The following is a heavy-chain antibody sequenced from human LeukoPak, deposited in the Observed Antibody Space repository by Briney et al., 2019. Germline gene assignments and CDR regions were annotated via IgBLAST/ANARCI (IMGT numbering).Heavy chain of an antibody. Sequence: GGSLRLSCAASEFTFSTYAMNWVRQAPGKGLEWVANIKQDGSEKYYVDSVKGRFTISRDNAKNSLYLQMNSLRAEDTAVYYCARNVAFDIWGQGTMVTVSS. CDR2: IKQDGSEK. V-gene: IGHV3-7*01. CDR3: ARNVAFDI. CDR1: EFTFSTYA. J-gene: IGHJ3*02.